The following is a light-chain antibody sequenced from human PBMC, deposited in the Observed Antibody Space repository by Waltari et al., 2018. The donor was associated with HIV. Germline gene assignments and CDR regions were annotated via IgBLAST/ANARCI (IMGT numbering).Light chain of an antibody. CDR3: SSYAGSTVI. J-gene: IGLJ2*01. CDR1: STDVGAYNY. Sequence: QSALPQPPPASGSPGQSVTISCTGTSTDVGAYNYASWYQQHSGEAPKLIIYEVTKRPSGVPDRFSGSKSGNTASLTVSGLQAEDEADFYCSSYAGSTVIFGGGTKLTVL. V-gene: IGLV2-8*01. CDR2: EVT.